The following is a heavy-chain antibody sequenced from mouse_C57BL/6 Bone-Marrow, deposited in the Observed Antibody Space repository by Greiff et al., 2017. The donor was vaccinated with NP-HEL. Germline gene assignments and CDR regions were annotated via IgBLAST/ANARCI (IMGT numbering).Heavy chain of an antibody. V-gene: IGHV1-64*01. D-gene: IGHD2-1*01. CDR1: GYTFTSYW. Sequence: QVHVKQPGAELVKPGASVKLSCKASGYTFTSYWMHWVKQRPGQGLEWIGMIHPNSGSTNYNEKFKSKATLTVDKSSSTAYMQLSSLTSEDSAVYYCARAYGNFGYDYAMDYWGQGTSVTVSS. CDR2: IHPNSGST. CDR3: ARAYGNFGYDYAMDY. J-gene: IGHJ4*01.